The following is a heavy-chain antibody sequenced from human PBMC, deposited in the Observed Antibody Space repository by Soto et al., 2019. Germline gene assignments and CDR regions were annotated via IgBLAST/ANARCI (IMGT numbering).Heavy chain of an antibody. CDR1: GFTFSSYG. Sequence: QVQLVESGGGVVQPGRSLRLSCAASGFTFSSYGMHWVRQAPGKGLEWVAVISYDGSNKYYADSVKGRFTISRDNSKNTLYLQMNSLRAEDTAVYYCAIVDTAMGYFDYWGQGTLVTVSS. D-gene: IGHD5-18*01. V-gene: IGHV3-30*03. CDR2: ISYDGSNK. J-gene: IGHJ4*02. CDR3: AIVDTAMGYFDY.